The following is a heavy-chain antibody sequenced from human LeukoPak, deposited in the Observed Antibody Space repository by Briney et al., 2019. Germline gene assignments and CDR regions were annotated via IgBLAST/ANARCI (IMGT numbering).Heavy chain of an antibody. Sequence: RASVKVSCKASGGTFSSYAISWVRQAPGQGLEWMGGIIPIFGTANYAQKFQGRVTITADESTSTAYMELSSLRSEDTAVYYCAREPDSSGHPGRWGQGTLVTVSS. J-gene: IGHJ4*02. D-gene: IGHD6-19*01. CDR2: IIPIFGTA. V-gene: IGHV1-69*13. CDR3: AREPDSSGHPGR. CDR1: GGTFSSYA.